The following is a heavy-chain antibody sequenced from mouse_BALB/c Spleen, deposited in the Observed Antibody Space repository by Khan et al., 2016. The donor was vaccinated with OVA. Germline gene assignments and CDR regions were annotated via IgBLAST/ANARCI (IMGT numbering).Heavy chain of an antibody. Sequence: EVELVESGGDLVKPGGSLRLSCAASGFTFSTYGMSWVRQPPDKRLEWVATINSDGDYTYYPDTVKGRFTISRNNAENTLYLQISSLKSEDTAIYYCASHLTGSFAYWGQGTLVTVSA. CDR2: INSDGDYT. D-gene: IGHD4-1*01. CDR1: GFTFSTYG. J-gene: IGHJ3*01. V-gene: IGHV5-6*01. CDR3: ASHLTGSFAY.